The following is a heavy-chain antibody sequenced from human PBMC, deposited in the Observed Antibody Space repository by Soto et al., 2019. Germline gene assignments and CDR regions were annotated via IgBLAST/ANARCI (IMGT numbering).Heavy chain of an antibody. J-gene: IGHJ6*02. CDR1: GYTFTGYY. Sequence: QVQLVQSGAEVKKRGASVKVSCKASGYTFTGYYMHWVRQAPGQGLEWMGWINPNSGGTNYAQKFQGRVTMTRDTSISTAYMELSRLRSDDTAVYYCARVLLGDFWCGWQVGYYYGMDVWGQGTTVTVSS. CDR3: ARVLLGDFWCGWQVGYYYGMDV. D-gene: IGHD3-3*01. V-gene: IGHV1-2*02. CDR2: INPNSGGT.